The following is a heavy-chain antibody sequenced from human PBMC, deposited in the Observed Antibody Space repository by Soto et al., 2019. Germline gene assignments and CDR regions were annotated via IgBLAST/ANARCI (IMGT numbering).Heavy chain of an antibody. J-gene: IGHJ4*02. CDR1: GGSISSGGYY. D-gene: IGHD3-16*01. V-gene: IGHV4-31*03. CDR2: IYYSGST. CDR3: ARGRLGDNFDY. Sequence: QVQLQESGPGLVKPSQTLSLTCSVSGGSISSGGYYWSWIRQHPGKGLEWIGYIYYSGSTYYTPTLKSRVTISGDTSKNQFSLKLGSVTAADTAMYYCARGRLGDNFDYWGQGTLVTVSS.